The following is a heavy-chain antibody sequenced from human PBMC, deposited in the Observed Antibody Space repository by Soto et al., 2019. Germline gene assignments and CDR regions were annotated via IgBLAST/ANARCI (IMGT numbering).Heavy chain of an antibody. CDR2: INAGSGNT. CDR3: ALYSSWSRSAFDP. J-gene: IGHJ5*02. CDR1: GYTFTSYA. D-gene: IGHD6-13*01. Sequence: GASVKVSCKASGYTFTSYAMHWVRQAPGQRLEWMGWINAGSGNTKYSQKFQGRVTITRDTSASTAYMELSSLRSEDTAVYYCALYSSWSRSAFDPWGQGTLVTVSS. V-gene: IGHV1-3*01.